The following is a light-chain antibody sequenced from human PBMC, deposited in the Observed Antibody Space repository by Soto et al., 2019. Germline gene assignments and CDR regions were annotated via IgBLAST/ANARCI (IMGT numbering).Light chain of an antibody. V-gene: IGLV2-14*03. CDR3: GSYTSSNTRV. J-gene: IGLJ1*01. CDR1: SSDVGGYNY. CDR2: DVS. Sequence: SVLTQPASVSGSPGQSIAISSTGTSSDVGGYNYVSWYQQHPGKAPKLMIYDVSNRPSGVSDRFSGSKSGNTASLTISGLQDEDEADYYCGSYTSSNTRVFGTGTKLTVL.